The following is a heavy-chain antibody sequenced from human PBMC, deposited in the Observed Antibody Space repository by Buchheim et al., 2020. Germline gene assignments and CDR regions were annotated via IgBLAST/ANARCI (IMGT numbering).Heavy chain of an antibody. V-gene: IGHV3-30-3*01. CDR3: ARERVEQLLYFDY. CDR2: ISYDGSNK. D-gene: IGHD6-13*01. CDR1: GFTFSSYA. J-gene: IGHJ4*02. Sequence: QVQLVESGGGVVQPGRSLRLSCAASGFTFSSYAMHWVRQAPGKGLEWVAVISYDGSNKYYADSVKGRFTISRDNSKNTPYLQMNSLRAEDTAMYYCARERVEQLLYFDYWGQGTL.